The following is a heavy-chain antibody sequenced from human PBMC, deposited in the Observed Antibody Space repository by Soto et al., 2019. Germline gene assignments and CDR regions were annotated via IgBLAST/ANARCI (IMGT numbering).Heavy chain of an antibody. CDR1: GFTFTNAW. CDR3: TTGPNLRPLAAFDI. Sequence: VQLVESGGGLVKPGGSLRLSCAASGFTFTNAWMTWVRQGPGKGLEWVGRIKSKSDGGTIDYAAPVKGRFTISRDDSQNSLYLQMNSLKTADTAVYYCTTGPNLRPLAAFDIWGQGTVVTVSS. J-gene: IGHJ3*02. V-gene: IGHV3-15*01. CDR2: IKSKSDGGTI.